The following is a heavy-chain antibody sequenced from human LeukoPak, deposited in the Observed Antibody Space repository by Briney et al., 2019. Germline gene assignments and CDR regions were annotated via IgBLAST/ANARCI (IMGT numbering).Heavy chain of an antibody. J-gene: IGHJ5*02. CDR2: IYPADSDT. CDR1: GYRFSANW. CDR3: ARGVTRYNWFDP. Sequence: GESLKISCQAFGYRFSANWIGWVRQMPGKGLEWMGIIYPADSDTYYSPSFQGQVTISADKSISTTYLQWSSLKASDRAMYYCARGVTRYNWFDPWGHGTLVTVSS. D-gene: IGHD4-23*01. V-gene: IGHV5-51*01.